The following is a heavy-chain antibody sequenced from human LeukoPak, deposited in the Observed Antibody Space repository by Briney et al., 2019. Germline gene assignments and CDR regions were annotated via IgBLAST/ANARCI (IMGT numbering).Heavy chain of an antibody. D-gene: IGHD3-22*01. J-gene: IGHJ5*02. V-gene: IGHV1-2*02. CDR2: INPNSGGT. Sequence: ASVKVSCEASGYTFTGYYMHWVRQAPGQGLEWMGWINPNSGGTNYAQKFQGRVTMTRDTSISTAYMELSRLRSDDTAVYYCARGYDSSGYYYVNNWFDPWGQGTLVTVSS. CDR3: ARGYDSSGYYYVNNWFDP. CDR1: GYTFTGYY.